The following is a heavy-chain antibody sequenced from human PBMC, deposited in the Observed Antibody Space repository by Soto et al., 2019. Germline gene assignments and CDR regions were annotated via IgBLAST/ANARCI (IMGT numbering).Heavy chain of an antibody. CDR2: IYYSGST. J-gene: IGHJ4*02. CDR3: ARDYGGSSSCIGVFGY. CDR1: GSSISSYY. V-gene: IGHV4-59*01. D-gene: IGHD1-26*01. Sequence: AGTLSLTCTVSGSSISSYYLSWIRQAPGKGLEWIGDIYYSGSTNYDPSLKGRVTISVDTSKNQFSLKLSSLTAADTAVYYCARDYGGSSSCIGVFGYWGQGTLVTVSS.